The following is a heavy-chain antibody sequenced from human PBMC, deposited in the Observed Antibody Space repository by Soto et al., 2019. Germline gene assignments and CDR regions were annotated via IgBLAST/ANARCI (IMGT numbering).Heavy chain of an antibody. CDR1: GGSISSGGYS. CDR3: ARHGSY. Sequence: SETLSLTCAVSGGSISSGGYSWSWIRQPPGKGLEWIGYIYHSGSTYYNPSPKSRVTISVDRSKNQFSLNLTSVTAADTALYYCARHGSYWGPGTLVTVSS. J-gene: IGHJ4*02. V-gene: IGHV4-30-2*01. CDR2: IYHSGST.